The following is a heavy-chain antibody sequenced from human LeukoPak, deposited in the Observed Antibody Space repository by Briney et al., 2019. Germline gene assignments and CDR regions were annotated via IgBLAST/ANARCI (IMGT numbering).Heavy chain of an antibody. CDR3: ARDLIRIAVAGFSPVDAFDI. J-gene: IGHJ3*02. D-gene: IGHD6-19*01. Sequence: GGSLRLSCAASGFTFSSYSVNWVRQAPGKGLEWVSSISSSSSYIYYADSVKGRFTISRDNAKNSLYLQMNSLRAEDTAVYYCARDLIRIAVAGFSPVDAFDIWGQGTMVTVSS. CDR2: ISSSSSYI. V-gene: IGHV3-21*01. CDR1: GFTFSSYS.